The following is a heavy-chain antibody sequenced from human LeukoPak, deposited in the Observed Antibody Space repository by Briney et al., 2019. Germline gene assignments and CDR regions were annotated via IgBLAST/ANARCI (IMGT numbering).Heavy chain of an antibody. D-gene: IGHD3-22*01. CDR2: ISSSSSYT. Sequence: GGSLRLSCAASGFTFSDYYMSWIRQAPGKGLEWVSYISSSSSYTNYADSVKGRFTISRDNSKNTLYLQMNNLRVEDTGVFYCAKGSSSFFYDSSGYYDLTFDYWGQGTLVTVSS. J-gene: IGHJ4*02. CDR3: AKGSSSFFYDSSGYYDLTFDY. CDR1: GFTFSDYY. V-gene: IGHV3-11*05.